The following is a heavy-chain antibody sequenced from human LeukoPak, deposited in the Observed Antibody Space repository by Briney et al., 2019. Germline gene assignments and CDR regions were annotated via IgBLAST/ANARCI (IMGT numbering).Heavy chain of an antibody. J-gene: IGHJ5*02. CDR3: ARAGSFDILTGYYPPWWFDP. CDR1: GGSISSYY. CDR2: IYYSGST. V-gene: IGHV4-59*01. D-gene: IGHD3-9*01. Sequence: PSETLSLTCTVSGGSISSYYWSWIRQPPGKGLEWIGYIYYSGSTNYNPSPKSRVTISVDTSKNQFSLKLSSVTAADTAVYYCARAGSFDILTGYYPPWWFDPWGQGTLVTVSS.